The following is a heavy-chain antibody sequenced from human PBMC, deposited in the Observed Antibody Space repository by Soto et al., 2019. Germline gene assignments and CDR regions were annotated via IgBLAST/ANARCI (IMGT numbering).Heavy chain of an antibody. J-gene: IGHJ3*02. CDR2: ISAYNGNT. D-gene: IGHD5-12*01. V-gene: IGHV1-18*01. CDR3: ARRYSGYDWDDAFDI. Sequence: QVPLVQSGAEVKKPGASVKVACKASGYTFTSYGISGVRQAPGQGLEWMGWISAYNGNTNYAQKLQGRVTMTTDTSTSTAYMELRSLRSDDTAVYYCARRYSGYDWDDAFDIWGQGTMVPVSS. CDR1: GYTFTSYG.